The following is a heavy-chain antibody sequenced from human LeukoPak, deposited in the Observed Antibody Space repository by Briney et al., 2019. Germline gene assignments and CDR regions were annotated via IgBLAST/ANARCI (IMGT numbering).Heavy chain of an antibody. CDR2: ISSSGSTI. CDR3: ATCGYTYGLYFDY. J-gene: IGHJ4*02. CDR1: GFTFSNYN. Sequence: GGSLRLSCAASGFTFSNYNMNWVRQAPGKGLEWVSYISSSGSTIYYADSVKGRFTISRDNAKNSLYLQMNSLRAEDTAVYYCATCGYTYGLYFDYWGQGTLVTVSS. V-gene: IGHV3-48*01. D-gene: IGHD5-18*01.